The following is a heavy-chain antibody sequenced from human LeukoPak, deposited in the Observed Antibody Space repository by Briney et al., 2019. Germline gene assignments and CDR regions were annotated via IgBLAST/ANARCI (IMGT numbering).Heavy chain of an antibody. V-gene: IGHV3-30*03. Sequence: GRSLRLSCAASGFTFSSYGMHWVRQAPGKGLEWVAVISYDGSNKYYADSVKGRFTISRDNAKNSLYLQMNSLRAEDTAVYYCARDHRPYSSSPRWFDPWGQGTLVTVSS. J-gene: IGHJ5*02. CDR3: ARDHRPYSSSPRWFDP. CDR1: GFTFSSYG. CDR2: ISYDGSNK. D-gene: IGHD6-13*01.